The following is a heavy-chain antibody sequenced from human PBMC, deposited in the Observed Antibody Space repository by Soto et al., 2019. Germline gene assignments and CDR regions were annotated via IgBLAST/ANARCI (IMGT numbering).Heavy chain of an antibody. CDR1: GGSISSYS. V-gene: IGHV4-4*07. CDR2: VDTTGGT. J-gene: IGHJ3*02. D-gene: IGHD3-16*01. Sequence: QVQLQESGPGLVEPSETLSLTCTVAGGSISSYSCNWIRQPAGKGLEWIGRVDTTGGTNYIPSLKSRVTLSVDTSKNQFSLNLRFVTAADKSVYFCAKDDSGAADIWGQGTMVTVS. CDR3: AKDDSGAADI.